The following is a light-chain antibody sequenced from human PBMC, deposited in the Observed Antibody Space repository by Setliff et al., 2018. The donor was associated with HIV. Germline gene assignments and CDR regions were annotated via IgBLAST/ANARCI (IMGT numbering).Light chain of an antibody. Sequence: QSALTQPPPTSGTPGQKVTISCSGSASNIGRNSVFWYQQLPGTAPKLVMYNNDQRPSGVPDRFSGSKSGTSASLAISGLRSGDEADYYCATSDDSLSAVVFGGGTKVTVL. CDR1: ASNIGRNS. CDR3: ATSDDSLSAVV. J-gene: IGLJ2*01. CDR2: NND. V-gene: IGLV1-47*02.